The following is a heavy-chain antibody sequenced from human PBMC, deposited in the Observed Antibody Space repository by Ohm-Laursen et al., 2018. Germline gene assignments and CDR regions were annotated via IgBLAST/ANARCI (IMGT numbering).Heavy chain of an antibody. CDR1: GFTFTSSA. J-gene: IGHJ4*02. CDR2: IVVGSGNT. D-gene: IGHD5-18*01. V-gene: IGHV1-58*02. Sequence: SVKVSCKASGFTFTSSAMQWVRQARGQRLEWIGWIVVGSGNTNYAQKFQERVTITRDMSTSTAYMELSSLRSEDTAMYYCARYVDTLGNFGYWGQGTLVTVSS. CDR3: ARYVDTLGNFGY.